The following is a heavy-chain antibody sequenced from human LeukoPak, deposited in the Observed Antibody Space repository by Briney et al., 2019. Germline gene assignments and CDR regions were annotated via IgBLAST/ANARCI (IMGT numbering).Heavy chain of an antibody. CDR3: AGGYCSSTSCYGGYYYYMDV. V-gene: IGHV4-39*01. D-gene: IGHD2-2*01. CDR2: IYYSGST. J-gene: IGHJ6*03. CDR1: GGSISSSSYY. Sequence: SETLSLTCTVSGGSISSSSYYWGWIRQPPGKGLEWIGSIYYSGSTYYNPSLKSRVTISVDTSKNQFSLKLSSVTAADTAVYYCAGGYCSSTSCYGGYYYYMDVWGKGTTVTVSS.